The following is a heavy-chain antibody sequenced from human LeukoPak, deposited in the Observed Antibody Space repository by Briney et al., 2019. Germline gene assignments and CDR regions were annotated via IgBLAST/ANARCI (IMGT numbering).Heavy chain of an antibody. D-gene: IGHD6-19*01. J-gene: IGHJ4*02. CDR1: GFTFDDYG. CDR2: INWNGGST. CDR3: AKDTNRAYSSGWYDY. V-gene: IGHV3-20*04. Sequence: PGGSLRLSCAASGFTFDDYGMSWVRQAPGKGLEWISGINWNGGSTGYADSVKGRFTISRDNSKNTLYLQMNSLRAEDTAVYYCAKDTNRAYSSGWYDYWGQGTLVTVSS.